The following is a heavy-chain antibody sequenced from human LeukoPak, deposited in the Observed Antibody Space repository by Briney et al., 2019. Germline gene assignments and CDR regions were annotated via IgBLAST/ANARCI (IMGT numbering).Heavy chain of an antibody. CDR3: ARDHSGPYDFWRAYYYYYMDV. CDR2: ISSSSSYI. CDR1: GFTFSSYE. V-gene: IGHV3-21*01. Sequence: GGSLRLSCAASGFTFSSYEMNWVRQAPGKGLEWVSSISSSSSYIYYADSVKGRFTISRDNAKNSLYLQMNSLRAEDTAVYYCARDHSGPYDFWRAYYYYYMDVWGKGTTVTVSS. D-gene: IGHD3-3*01. J-gene: IGHJ6*03.